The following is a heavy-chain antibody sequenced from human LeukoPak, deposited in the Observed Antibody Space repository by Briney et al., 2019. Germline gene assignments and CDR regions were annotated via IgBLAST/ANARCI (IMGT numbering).Heavy chain of an antibody. J-gene: IGHJ4*02. CDR3: ARDRYYYGSGSSDY. CDR1: GGSISSSSYY. CDR2: IYYSGST. D-gene: IGHD3-10*01. Sequence: SETLSLTCTVSGGSISSSSYYWGWIRQPPGQGLEWIGSIYYSGSTYYNPSLKSRVTISVDTFKNQFSLKLSSVTAADTAVYYCARDRYYYGSGSSDYWGQGTLVTVSS. V-gene: IGHV4-39*07.